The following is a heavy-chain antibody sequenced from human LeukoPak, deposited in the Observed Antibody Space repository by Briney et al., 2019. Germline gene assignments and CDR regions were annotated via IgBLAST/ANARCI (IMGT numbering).Heavy chain of an antibody. CDR3: ARVRGSGWYDY. CDR2: ISSSSSYI. CDR1: GFTFSSYS. Sequence: GGSLRLSCAASGFTFSSYSMNWVRQAPGKGLEWASSISSSSSYIYYADSVKGRFTISRDNAKNSLYLQMNSLRAEDTAVYYCARVRGSGWYDYWGQGTLVTVSS. D-gene: IGHD6-19*01. J-gene: IGHJ4*02. V-gene: IGHV3-21*01.